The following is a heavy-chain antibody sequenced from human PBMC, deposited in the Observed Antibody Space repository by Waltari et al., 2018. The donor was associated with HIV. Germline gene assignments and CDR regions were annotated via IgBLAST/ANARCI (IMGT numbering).Heavy chain of an antibody. CDR2: ISWNSGSI. Sequence: EVQLVESGGGLVQPGRSLRLSCAASGFTFDEYAMHWVRQAPGKGLEGVSGISWNSGSIGYADSVKGRFTISRDNAKNSLYLQMNSLRTEDTALYYCAKVGRPYYYYNAMDVWGQGTTVTVSS. J-gene: IGHJ6*02. V-gene: IGHV3-9*01. CDR1: GFTFDEYA. D-gene: IGHD6-6*01. CDR3: AKVGRPYYYYNAMDV.